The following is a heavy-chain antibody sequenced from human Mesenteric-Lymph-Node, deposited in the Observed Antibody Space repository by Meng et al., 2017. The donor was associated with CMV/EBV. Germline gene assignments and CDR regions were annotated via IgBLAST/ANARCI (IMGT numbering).Heavy chain of an antibody. CDR1: GYTFTGYY. J-gene: IGHJ6*02. D-gene: IGHD3-3*01. CDR3: ARDGSANFWSGIGVYGMDV. Sequence: ASVTVSCQASGYTFTGYYMHWVRQAPGQGLEWMGWINPNSGGTNYAQKFQGRVTMTRDTSISTAYMELSRLRSDDTAVYYCARDGSANFWSGIGVYGMDVWGQGTTVTVSS. V-gene: IGHV1-2*02. CDR2: INPNSGGT.